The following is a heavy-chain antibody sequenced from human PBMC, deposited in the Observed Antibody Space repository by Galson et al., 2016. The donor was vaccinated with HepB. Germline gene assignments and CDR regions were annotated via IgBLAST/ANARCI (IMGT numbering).Heavy chain of an antibody. Sequence: SLRLSCAASGFTFSRYAMHWVRQAPGKGLEYVSAISSNEGSTFYADSVKGRFTISRDNSKNTLYLQMSSLRAEDTALYYCVKEGGDYVWGSNRYSGLAFDVWGQGTMVTVSS. J-gene: IGHJ3*01. V-gene: IGHV3-64D*09. CDR3: VKEGGDYVWGSNRYSGLAFDV. D-gene: IGHD3-16*02. CDR2: ISSNEGST. CDR1: GFTFSRYA.